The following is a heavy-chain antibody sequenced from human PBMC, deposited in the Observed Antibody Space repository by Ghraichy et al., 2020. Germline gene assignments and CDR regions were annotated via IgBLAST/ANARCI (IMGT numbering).Heavy chain of an antibody. D-gene: IGHD2-2*01. Sequence: ASVKVSCKASGYTFTSYDINWVRQATGQGLEWMGWMNPKSGDTGYVQNFQGRVTMTRDTSMRTAYMELSSLGSEDTAVYYCARGRLPSSTPTYGLDVWGQGTTVTVSS. CDR2: MNPKSGDT. CDR1: GYTFTSYD. V-gene: IGHV1-8*01. CDR3: ARGRLPSSTPTYGLDV. J-gene: IGHJ6*02.